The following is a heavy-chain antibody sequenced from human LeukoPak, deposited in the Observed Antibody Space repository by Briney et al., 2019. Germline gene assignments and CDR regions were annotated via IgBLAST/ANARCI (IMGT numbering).Heavy chain of an antibody. CDR3: ARAPIVVVPAAIRDYYYYTDV. Sequence: SETLSLTCTVSGGSISSGGYYWSWIRQHPGKGLEWIGYIYYSGSTYYNPSLKSRVTISVDTSKNQFSLKLSSVTAADTAVYYCARAPIVVVPAAIRDYYYYTDVWGKGTTVTVSS. CDR2: IYYSGST. J-gene: IGHJ6*03. D-gene: IGHD2-2*02. CDR1: GGSISSGGYY. V-gene: IGHV4-31*03.